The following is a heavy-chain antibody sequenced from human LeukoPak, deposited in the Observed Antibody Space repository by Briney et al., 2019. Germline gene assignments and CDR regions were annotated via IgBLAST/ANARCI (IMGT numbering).Heavy chain of an antibody. Sequence: GGSLRLSCAASGFTFSSYGMSWVRQAPGKGLEWVSAISGSGGSTYYADSVKGRFTISRDNSKNTLYLQMNSLRAEDTAVYYCAKVVRYVEGTRDYWGQGTLVTVSS. CDR3: AKVVRYVEGTRDY. J-gene: IGHJ4*02. CDR1: GFTFSSYG. D-gene: IGHD3-10*01. V-gene: IGHV3-23*01. CDR2: ISGSGGST.